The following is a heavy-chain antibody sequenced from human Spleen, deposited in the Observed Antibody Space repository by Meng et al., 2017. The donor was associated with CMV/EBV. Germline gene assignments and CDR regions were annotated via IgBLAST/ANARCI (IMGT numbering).Heavy chain of an antibody. CDR1: GFTFDDYA. CDR2: ITWNSGTI. CDR3: AKDRKYGHSYDLDV. V-gene: IGHV3-9*01. J-gene: IGHJ6*02. D-gene: IGHD2/OR15-2a*01. Sequence: GGYLRLSCAASGFTFDDYAMHWVRQAPGKGLEWGSSITWNSGTIAYADSVKGRFTISRDNARRTLYLQMNSRRPEDTALYYFAKDRKYGHSYDLDVWSQGTTVTVSS.